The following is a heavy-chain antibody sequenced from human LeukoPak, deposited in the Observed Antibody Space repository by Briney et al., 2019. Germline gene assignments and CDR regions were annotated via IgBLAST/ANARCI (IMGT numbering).Heavy chain of an antibody. V-gene: IGHV3-33*01. D-gene: IGHD3-10*01. J-gene: IGHJ4*02. CDR1: GFTFRNYG. CDR2: IWYDGSNK. Sequence: GGSLRLSCAASGFTFRNYGMHWVRQAPGKGLEWMAIIWYDGSNKYYADSVKGRFTISRDISKNTLYLQMNSLRAEDTALYYCARDRSDSYFDYWGQGTLVTVSS. CDR3: ARDRSDSYFDY.